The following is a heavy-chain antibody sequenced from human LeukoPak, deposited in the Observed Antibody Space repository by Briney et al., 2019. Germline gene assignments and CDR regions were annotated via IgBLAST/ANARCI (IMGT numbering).Heavy chain of an antibody. CDR1: GYTFTSYG. CDR3: ARAVYCSGGSCYSDFDY. J-gene: IGHJ4*02. V-gene: IGHV1-18*04. D-gene: IGHD2-15*01. Sequence: ASVKVSCKASGYTFTSYGISWVRQAPGQGLEWMGWISAYNGNTNYAQKLQGRVTMTTDTSTSTAYMEPRSLRSDDTAVYYCARAVYCSGGSCYSDFDYWGREPWSPSPQ. CDR2: ISAYNGNT.